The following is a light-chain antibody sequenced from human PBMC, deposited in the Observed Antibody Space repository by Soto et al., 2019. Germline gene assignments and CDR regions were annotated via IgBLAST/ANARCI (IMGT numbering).Light chain of an antibody. J-gene: IGKJ2*01. V-gene: IGKV1-17*01. CDR1: QGIGNY. CDR2: AAS. Sequence: IQLTQSPSSLSASVGDRVTVTCRASQGIGNYLDWFQQKPGKAPKRLISAASSLQSGVPSRFSGSGSGTEFTLTISSLQPEDFATYYCLQHNSYPYTFVQGTKLEVK. CDR3: LQHNSYPYT.